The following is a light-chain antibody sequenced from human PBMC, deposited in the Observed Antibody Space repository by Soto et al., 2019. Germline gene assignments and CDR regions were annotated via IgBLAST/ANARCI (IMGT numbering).Light chain of an antibody. V-gene: IGKV3-15*01. Sequence: ETVMPQSPVTLSVSPGESAPLSRRASQSVSSNLAWYQQKPGQAPRLLIYHASTRATGIPARFSGSGSGTEFTLTISSLQSEDFAVYYCQQYNNWPPWTFGQGTKVDIK. CDR3: QQYNNWPPWT. CDR2: HAS. CDR1: QSVSSN. J-gene: IGKJ1*01.